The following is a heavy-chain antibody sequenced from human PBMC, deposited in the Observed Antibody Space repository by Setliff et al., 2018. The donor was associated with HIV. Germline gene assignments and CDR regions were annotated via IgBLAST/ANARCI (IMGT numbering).Heavy chain of an antibody. CDR1: GGSISNYY. CDR3: ARGGLGVVGAIDY. D-gene: IGHD2-15*01. J-gene: IGHJ4*02. V-gene: IGHV4-4*09. CDR2: IYTSGST. Sequence: SETLSLTCTVSGGSISNYYWSWVRQPPGKGLEWIGYIYTSGSTNYNPSLKSRVTISVDTSKNQFSLKLSSVTAADTAVYYCARGGLGVVGAIDYWSQGTLVTVSS.